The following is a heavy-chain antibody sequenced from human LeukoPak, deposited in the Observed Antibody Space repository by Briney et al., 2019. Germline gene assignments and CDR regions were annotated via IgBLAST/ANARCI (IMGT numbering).Heavy chain of an antibody. Sequence: ASVKVSCKASGHTFTSFGISWVRQAPGQGPEWVGWISAYNGNTNYVQNLQGRVTMTTDTSTNTAYMELRSLRSDDTAVYYCARDLGEDTTMIFFDYWGQGTPVTVSS. D-gene: IGHD5-18*01. CDR2: ISAYNGNT. J-gene: IGHJ4*02. CDR1: GHTFTSFG. CDR3: ARDLGEDTTMIFFDY. V-gene: IGHV1-18*01.